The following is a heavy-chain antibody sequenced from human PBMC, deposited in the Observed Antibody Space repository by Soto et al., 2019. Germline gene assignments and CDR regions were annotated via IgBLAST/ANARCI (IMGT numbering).Heavy chain of an antibody. D-gene: IGHD3-9*01. CDR3: ARDGLDWSIEGLDV. J-gene: IGHJ6*02. CDR1: AGSISSHY. Sequence: QVQLQESGPGLVKPSETLSLTCTVSAGSISSHYWSWIRQPVGKGLEWIGHIYASGTTNYNPSLKNRVTMSVDTSKNQFPLRLNSVTAADTAVYYCARDGLDWSIEGLDVWGRGTTVTVSS. CDR2: IYASGTT. V-gene: IGHV4-4*07.